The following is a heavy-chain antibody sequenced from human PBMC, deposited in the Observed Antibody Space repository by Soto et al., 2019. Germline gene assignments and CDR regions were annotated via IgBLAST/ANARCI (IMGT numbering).Heavy chain of an antibody. Sequence: VKVSCKASGYTFTSYGISWVRQAPGQGLEWMGWISAYNGNTNYAQKLQGRVTMTTDTSTSTAYMELRSLRSDDTALYYCAKDILSYPTPYGMDVWGQGTTVTVSS. V-gene: IGHV1-18*01. CDR2: ISAYNGNT. J-gene: IGHJ6*02. CDR1: GYTFTSYG. D-gene: IGHD1-26*01. CDR3: AKDILSYPTPYGMDV.